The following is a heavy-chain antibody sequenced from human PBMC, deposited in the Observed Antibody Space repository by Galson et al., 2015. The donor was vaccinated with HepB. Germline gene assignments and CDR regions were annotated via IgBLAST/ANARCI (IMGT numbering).Heavy chain of an antibody. V-gene: IGHV3-15*01. CDR2: IKSKTDGGTT. Sequence: SLRLSCAASGFTFSNAWMSWVRQTPGMGLEWVGRIKSKTDGGTTDYAAPVKGRFTISRDDSKNTLYLQMNSLKTEDTAVYYCTIHSTGWHYFDYWGQGTLVTVSS. J-gene: IGHJ4*02. CDR3: TIHSTGWHYFDY. D-gene: IGHD6-19*01. CDR1: GFTFSNAW.